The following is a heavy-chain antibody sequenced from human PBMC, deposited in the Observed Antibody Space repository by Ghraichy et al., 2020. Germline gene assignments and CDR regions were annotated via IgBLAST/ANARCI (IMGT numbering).Heavy chain of an antibody. J-gene: IGHJ2*01. V-gene: IGHV1-18*01. CDR3: ARGNAGSTGGWYFDL. CDR1: AYTLTNYG. Sequence: ASVKVSCKASAYTLTNYGITWVRQAPGQGLAWMGWISAYNVNTNYAQNLQGRVTMTTDTSTNTAYMELRSLRSDDTAVYYCARGNAGSTGGWYFDLWGRGTLVTVSS. D-gene: IGHD7-27*01. CDR2: ISAYNVNT.